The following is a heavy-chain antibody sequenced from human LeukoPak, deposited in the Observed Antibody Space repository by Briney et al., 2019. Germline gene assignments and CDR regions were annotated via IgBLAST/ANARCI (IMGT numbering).Heavy chain of an antibody. J-gene: IGHJ6*03. D-gene: IGHD2-15*01. V-gene: IGHV4-34*01. CDR1: GGSFSGYY. CDR3: ARVGGWYPYYYYYYMDV. Sequence: SETLSLTCAVYGGSFSGYYWSWIRQPPGKGLEWIGEINHSGSTNYNLSLKSRVTISVDTSKNQFSLKLSSVTAADTAVYYCARVGGWYPYYYYYYMDVWGKGTTVTVSS. CDR2: INHSGST.